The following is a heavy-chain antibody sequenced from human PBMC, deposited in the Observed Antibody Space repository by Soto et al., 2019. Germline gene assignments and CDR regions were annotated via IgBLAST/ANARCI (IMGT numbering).Heavy chain of an antibody. D-gene: IGHD6-19*01. J-gene: IGHJ4*02. V-gene: IGHV3-30-3*01. CDR3: ARGGQLFEHGGYGVDY. CDR2: ISYDGSNK. CDR1: GFTFSSYA. Sequence: QVQLVESGGGVVQPGRSLRLSCAASGFTFSSYAMHWVRQAPGKGLEWVAVISYDGSNKYYADSVKGRFTISRDNSKNPLYLQMNSLRAEDTAVYYCARGGQLFEHGGYGVDYGGQGTLVTVSS.